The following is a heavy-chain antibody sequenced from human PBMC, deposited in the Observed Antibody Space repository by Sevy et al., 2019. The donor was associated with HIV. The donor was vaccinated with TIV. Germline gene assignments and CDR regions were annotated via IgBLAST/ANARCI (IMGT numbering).Heavy chain of an antibody. J-gene: IGHJ4*02. CDR2: IKQDGSEK. V-gene: IGHV3-7*01. CDR3: ARVLRFGELLYFDY. Sequence: GGSPRLSCAASGFTFSSYWMSWVRQAPGKGLEWVANIKQDGSEKYYVDSVKGRFTISRDNAKNSLYLQMNSLRAEDTAVYYCARVLRFGELLYFDYWGQGTLVTVSS. CDR1: GFTFSSYW. D-gene: IGHD3-10*01.